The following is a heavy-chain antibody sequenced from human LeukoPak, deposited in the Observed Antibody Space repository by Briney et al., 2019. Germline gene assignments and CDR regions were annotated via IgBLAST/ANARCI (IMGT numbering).Heavy chain of an antibody. CDR1: GFTFSSYA. Sequence: GGSLRLSCAASGFTFSSYAMHWVRQAPGKGLEWVAVISYDGSNKYYADSVKGRFTISRDNSKNTLYLQMNSLRAEDTAVYYCAREYSSSWYYYYYYMDVWGKGTTVTISS. CDR2: ISYDGSNK. V-gene: IGHV3-30*04. J-gene: IGHJ6*03. D-gene: IGHD6-13*01. CDR3: AREYSSSWYYYYYYMDV.